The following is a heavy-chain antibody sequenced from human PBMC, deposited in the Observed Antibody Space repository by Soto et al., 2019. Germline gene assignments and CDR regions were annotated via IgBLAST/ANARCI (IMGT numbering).Heavy chain of an antibody. CDR2: IYYSGII. CDR1: GGSISSGDYY. Sequence: QVQLQESGPGLVKPSQTLSLTCSVSGGSISSGDYYWSWIRQPPGKGLEWIAYIYYSGIIYYNPSLKSRVTMSRDTSKNQFFLNLDSVTAADTAVYYCAREVGEVDYSSSSDAFDIWGQGTMVTVPS. D-gene: IGHD6-6*01. CDR3: AREVGEVDYSSSSDAFDI. J-gene: IGHJ3*02. V-gene: IGHV4-30-4*01.